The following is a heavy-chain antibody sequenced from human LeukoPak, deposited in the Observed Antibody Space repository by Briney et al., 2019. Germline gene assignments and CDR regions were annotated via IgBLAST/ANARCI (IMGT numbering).Heavy chain of an antibody. Sequence: SETLSLTCTVSGGSISSSSYYWGWIRQPPGKGLEWIGSIYYSGSTYYNPSLKSRVTISVDTSKNQFSLKLSSVTAADTAVYYCARDRVAGECWFDPWGQGTLVTVSS. CDR2: IYYSGST. D-gene: IGHD2-15*01. CDR1: GGSISSSSYY. J-gene: IGHJ5*02. V-gene: IGHV4-39*02. CDR3: ARDRVAGECWFDP.